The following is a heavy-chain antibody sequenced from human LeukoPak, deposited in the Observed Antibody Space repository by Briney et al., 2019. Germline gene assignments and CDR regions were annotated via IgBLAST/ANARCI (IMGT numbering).Heavy chain of an antibody. D-gene: IGHD2-2*01. Sequence: GASVKVSCKVSGDTVTEFAMHWVRQGPGKGLEWLGGFDLQHGAKIYAKNFQGRVTMTEETSPNTAYTELSSLTFDDTAVYYCATDFRYYQLRRIISVRPKFYSWGQGTLVTVSS. J-gene: IGHJ4*02. CDR2: FDLQHGAK. V-gene: IGHV1-24*01. CDR1: GDTVTEFA. CDR3: ATDFRYYQLRRIISVRPKFYS.